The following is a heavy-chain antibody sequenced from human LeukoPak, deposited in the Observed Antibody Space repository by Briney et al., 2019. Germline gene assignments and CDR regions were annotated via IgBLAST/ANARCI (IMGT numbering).Heavy chain of an antibody. CDR3: TSYIGRMDD. J-gene: IGHJ6*02. D-gene: IGHD1-1*01. V-gene: IGHV3-15*01. CDR2: IKNKTDGETA. CDR1: GFTFSNAW. Sequence: PGGSLRLSCAASGFTFSNAWMSWVRQAPGKGLEWVGHIKNKTDGETADYAAPGKVRITISRDDTKNTLYLQMNSLKTEDTSVYYCTSYIGRMDDWGQGTTVTVSS.